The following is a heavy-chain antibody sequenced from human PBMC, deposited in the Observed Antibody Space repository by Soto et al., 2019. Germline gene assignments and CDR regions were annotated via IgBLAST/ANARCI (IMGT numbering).Heavy chain of an antibody. CDR1: GYTFTSYG. Sequence: QVQLVQSGADVKKPGASVKVSWKASGYTFTSYGISWVRQAPGQGLEWMGWISAYNRNTNYAQKVQGRDTMTPDTSTSKAYIELRSLRSADTAEYYCARDGRYCSSTSCPARVIAVAGTDDYWGQGTLVTVSS. CDR2: ISAYNRNT. D-gene: IGHD2-2*01. CDR3: ARDGRYCSSTSCPARVIAVAGTDDY. V-gene: IGHV1-18*04. J-gene: IGHJ4*02.